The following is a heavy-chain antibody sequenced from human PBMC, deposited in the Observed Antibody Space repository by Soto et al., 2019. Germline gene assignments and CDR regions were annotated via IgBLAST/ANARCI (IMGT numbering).Heavy chain of an antibody. CDR1: GFNFSSYW. V-gene: IGHV3-74*01. J-gene: IGHJ3*01. D-gene: IGHD1-26*01. Sequence: DVQLVESGGGSVQPGGSLSLSCAPTGFNFSSYWMHWVPQAPGQGLVWVSRIHSDGSATTDADSVKGRFTISRDNAKNTLYMQMNSLRAEDTAVYYCARGQWGAFDLWGQGTMVTVAS. CDR3: ARGQWGAFDL. CDR2: IHSDGSAT.